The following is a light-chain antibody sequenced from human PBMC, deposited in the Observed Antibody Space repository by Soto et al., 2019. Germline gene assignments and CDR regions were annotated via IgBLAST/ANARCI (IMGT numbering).Light chain of an antibody. CDR2: EVN. J-gene: IGLJ3*02. V-gene: IGLV2-14*01. CDR3: SSYTISSTGV. CDR1: SSDVGGYNY. Sequence: QSALTQPASVSGSPGQSITISCTGTSSDVGGYNYVSWYQQHPGKAPKLMIYEVNNRPSGVSNRFSGSKSGNTASLTISRLQAEDEADYYCSSYTISSTGVFGGGTKLTVL.